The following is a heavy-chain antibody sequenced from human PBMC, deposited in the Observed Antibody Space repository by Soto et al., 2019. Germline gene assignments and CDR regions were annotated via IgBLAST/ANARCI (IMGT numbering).Heavy chain of an antibody. D-gene: IGHD5-18*01. CDR3: ARRRYSYGFRYYYGMDV. Sequence: GESLKISCKGSGYSFTSYWIGWVRPMPGKGLEWMGIIYPGDSDTRYSPSFQGQVTISADKSISTAYLQWSSLKASDTAMYYCARRRYSYGFRYYYGMDVWGQGTTVTVSS. CDR1: GYSFTSYW. J-gene: IGHJ6*02. V-gene: IGHV5-51*01. CDR2: IYPGDSDT.